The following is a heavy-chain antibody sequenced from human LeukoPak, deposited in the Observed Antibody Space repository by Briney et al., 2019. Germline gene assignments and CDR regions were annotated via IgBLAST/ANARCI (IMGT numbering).Heavy chain of an antibody. D-gene: IGHD2-2*01. Sequence: SETLSLTCALYARSITISNTWTSVRQPPGKGLEWIGEIYHSGSTNYNPSLKSRVTISVDKSKNQFSLKLSSVTAADPAVYYSAGRSQMGSCLLWGQGTLVTVSS. CDR1: ARSITISNT. V-gene: IGHV4-4*02. CDR3: AGRSQMGSCLL. CDR2: IYHSGST. J-gene: IGHJ4*02.